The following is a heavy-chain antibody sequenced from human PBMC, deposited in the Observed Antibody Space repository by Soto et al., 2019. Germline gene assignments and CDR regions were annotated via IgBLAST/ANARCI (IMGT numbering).Heavy chain of an antibody. CDR2: IYYSGST. J-gene: IGHJ6*01. V-gene: IGHV4-59*01. Sequence: SETLSLTCTVSGGSISSYYWSWIRQPPGKGLEWIGYIYYSGSTNYNPSLKSRVTISVDTSKNQFSLKLSSVTAADTAVYYCARVPHDWKYLYYYYGMDVWGQGTAV. D-gene: IGHD1-7*01. CDR1: GGSISSYY. CDR3: ARVPHDWKYLYYYYGMDV.